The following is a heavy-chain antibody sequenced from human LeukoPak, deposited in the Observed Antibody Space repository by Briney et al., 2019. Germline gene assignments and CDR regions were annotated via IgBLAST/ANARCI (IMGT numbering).Heavy chain of an antibody. D-gene: IGHD5-12*01. Sequence: PSETLSLTCTVSGGSISSYYWSWIRQPPGKGLEWIGYIYYSGSTNYNPSLKSRVTISVDTSKNQFSLKLSSVTAADTAVYYCARAYGGYASSYYFDYWGQGTLVTVSS. CDR3: ARAYGGYASSYYFDY. CDR1: GGSISSYY. CDR2: IYYSGST. J-gene: IGHJ4*02. V-gene: IGHV4-59*01.